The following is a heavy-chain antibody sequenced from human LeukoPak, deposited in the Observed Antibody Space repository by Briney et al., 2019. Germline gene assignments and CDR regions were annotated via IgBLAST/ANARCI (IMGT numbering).Heavy chain of an antibody. V-gene: IGHV3-23*01. CDR1: GFTFSSYA. D-gene: IGHD3-22*01. J-gene: IGHJ3*02. Sequence: GGSLRLSCAASGFTFSSYAMSWVRQAPGKGLEWVSAISGSGGSTYYADSVKGRFTISRDNFKNTLCLQVNSLRAEDTAVYYCAKGLRFSYYDSSGSYGAIGRYAFDIWGQGTMVTVSS. CDR3: AKGLRFSYYDSSGSYGAIGRYAFDI. CDR2: ISGSGGST.